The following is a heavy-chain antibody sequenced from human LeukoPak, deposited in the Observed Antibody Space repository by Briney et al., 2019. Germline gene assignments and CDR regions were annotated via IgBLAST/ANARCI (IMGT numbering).Heavy chain of an antibody. Sequence: GGSLRLSCAASGFTFSSYGMSGVRQAPGKGLEWVSAISGSGGSTYYADSVKGRFTISRDNSKNTLYLQMNSLRAEDTAVYYCAKLGSTSCYTYWGQGTLVTVSS. D-gene: IGHD2-2*02. CDR3: AKLGSTSCYTY. V-gene: IGHV3-23*01. J-gene: IGHJ4*02. CDR2: ISGSGGST. CDR1: GFTFSSYG.